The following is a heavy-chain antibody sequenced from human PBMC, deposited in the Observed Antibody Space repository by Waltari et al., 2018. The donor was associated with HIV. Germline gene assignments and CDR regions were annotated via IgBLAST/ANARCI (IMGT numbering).Heavy chain of an antibody. CDR3: ARQAVAGTTHHDYYGMDV. CDR1: GGPISSSSYY. CDR2: IYYSGST. V-gene: IGHV4-39*01. D-gene: IGHD6-19*01. J-gene: IGHJ6*02. Sequence: QLQLQESGPGLVKPSETLSLTCTVSGGPISSSSYYWGWIRQPPGKGLEWIGSIYYSGSTYYNPSLKSRVTISVDTSKNQFSLKLSSVTAADTAVYYCARQAVAGTTHHDYYGMDVWGQGTTVTVSS.